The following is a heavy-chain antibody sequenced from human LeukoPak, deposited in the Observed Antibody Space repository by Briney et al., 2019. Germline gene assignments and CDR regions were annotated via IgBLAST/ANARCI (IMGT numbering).Heavy chain of an antibody. V-gene: IGHV1-8*01. CDR3: ARRKPTSGAQYWFDP. CDR1: GYTFTSYD. Sequence: GASVKVSCKASGYTFTSYDINWVRQATGQGLEWMGWMNPNSGNTGYAPEFQGRVTMTRDTSISTAYMELSSLTSEDTAVYYCARRKPTSGAQYWFDPWGQGTLVTVSS. J-gene: IGHJ5*02. D-gene: IGHD3-10*01. CDR2: MNPNSGNT.